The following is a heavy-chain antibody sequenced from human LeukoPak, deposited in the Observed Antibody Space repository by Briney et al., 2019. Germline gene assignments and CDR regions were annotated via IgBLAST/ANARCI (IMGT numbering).Heavy chain of an antibody. CDR2: INPSGGTT. CDR1: GYTFTNYY. J-gene: IGHJ4*02. Sequence: GASVEVSCKASGYTFTNYYIHWVRQAPGQGLEWMGVINPSGGTTSYAQNFQGRVTMTRDTSTSTVYMELSSLRSEDTAVYYCARDPSGSWQRFDYWGQGTLVTVSS. CDR3: ARDPSGSWQRFDY. V-gene: IGHV1-46*01. D-gene: IGHD1-26*01.